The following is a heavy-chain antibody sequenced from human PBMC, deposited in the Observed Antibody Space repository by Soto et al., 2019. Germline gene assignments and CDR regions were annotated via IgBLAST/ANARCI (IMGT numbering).Heavy chain of an antibody. J-gene: IGHJ5*02. CDR3: AKGGCSGVSCGWFDP. V-gene: IGHV3-23*01. Sequence: EVQLLESGGGLVQPGGSLRLSCAASGFTFSDYAMNWVRQAPGKGLEWVSGISGSGGDTYYADSVNGRFTISRDNSKNTLYLQMSSRGADDTAVYLCAKGGCSGVSCGWFDPWGQGTRVTVSS. D-gene: IGHD2-15*01. CDR1: GFTFSDYA. CDR2: ISGSGGDT.